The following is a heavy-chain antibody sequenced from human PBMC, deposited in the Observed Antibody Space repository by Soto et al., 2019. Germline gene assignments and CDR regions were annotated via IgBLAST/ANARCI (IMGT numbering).Heavy chain of an antibody. J-gene: IGHJ6*03. CDR3: AKVSSSVIDHMNYYMDV. CDR2: ISGSGGST. CDR1: GFTFSSYA. D-gene: IGHD6-6*01. V-gene: IGHV3-23*01. Sequence: EVQLLESGGGLVQPGGSLRLSCAASGFTFSSYAMSWVRQAPGKGLEWVSAISGSGGSTYYADSVKGRFTISRDNSKNTLYLQMNSLRAEDTAVYYCAKVSSSVIDHMNYYMDVWGKGTTVTVSS.